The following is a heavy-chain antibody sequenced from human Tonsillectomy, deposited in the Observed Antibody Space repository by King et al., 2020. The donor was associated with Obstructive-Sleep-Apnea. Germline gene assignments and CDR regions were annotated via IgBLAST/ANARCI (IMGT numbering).Heavy chain of an antibody. CDR1: GYTFTSYD. V-gene: IGHV1-8*01. CDR3: ARSFSSSWYNWFDP. CDR2: MNPNSGNT. Sequence: QLVQSGAEVKKPGASVKVSCKASGYTFTSYDINWVRQATGQGLEWMGWMNPNSGNTGYAQTFQGRVTMTRNTSISTPYMELSSLRSEDTAVYYCARSFSSSWYNWFDPWGQGTLVTVSS. D-gene: IGHD6-13*01. J-gene: IGHJ5*02.